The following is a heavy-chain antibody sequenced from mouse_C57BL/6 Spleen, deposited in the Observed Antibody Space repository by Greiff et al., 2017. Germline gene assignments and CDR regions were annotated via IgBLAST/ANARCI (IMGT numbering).Heavy chain of an antibody. J-gene: IGHJ2*01. Sequence: EVQLQQSGPELVKPGASVKMSCKASGYTFTDYNMHWVKQSHGKSLEWIGYINPNNGGTSYNQKFKGKATLTVNKSSSTAYMELRSRTSEDSAVYYGAREGGYYGSPHFDYWGQGTTLTVSS. CDR1: GYTFTDYN. CDR2: INPNNGGT. CDR3: AREGGYYGSPHFDY. D-gene: IGHD1-1*01. V-gene: IGHV1-22*01.